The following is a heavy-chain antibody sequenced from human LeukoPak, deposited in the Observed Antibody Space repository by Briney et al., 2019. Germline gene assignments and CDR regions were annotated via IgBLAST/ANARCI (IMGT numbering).Heavy chain of an antibody. CDR1: GGSISSYY. J-gene: IGHJ4*02. D-gene: IGHD6-6*01. Sequence: SETLSLTCTDPGGSISSYYWSWIPQPPGKGLERIGYIYYSGSTNYNPSLKSRVTISVDTSKNQFSLKLSSVTAADTAVYYCASYSSSSGLDYWGQGTLVTVSS. V-gene: IGHV4-59*08. CDR3: ASYSSSSGLDY. CDR2: IYYSGST.